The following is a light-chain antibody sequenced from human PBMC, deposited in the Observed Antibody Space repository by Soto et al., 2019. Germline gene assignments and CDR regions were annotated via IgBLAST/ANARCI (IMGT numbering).Light chain of an antibody. CDR2: GAS. CDR3: QQSYSTPPL. Sequence: EIEITQSPATLSVSPGERATLSCRASQSVSSNLAWYQQKPGQAPRLLIYGASTRATGIPARFSGSGSGTDFTLTISSLQPEDFATYYCQQSYSTPPLFGQGTKVDIK. V-gene: IGKV3-15*01. J-gene: IGKJ1*01. CDR1: QSVSSN.